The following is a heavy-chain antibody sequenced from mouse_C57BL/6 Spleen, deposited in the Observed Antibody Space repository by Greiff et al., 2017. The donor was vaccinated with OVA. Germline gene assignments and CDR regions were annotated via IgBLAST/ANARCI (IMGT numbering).Heavy chain of an antibody. J-gene: IGHJ3*01. D-gene: IGHD2-4*01. Sequence: VQLQQPGAELVKPGASVKLSCKASGYTFTSYWMHWVKQRPGRGLEWIGRIDPNSGGTKYNEKFKSKATLTVDKPSSTAYMQLSSLTSEDSAVCYCAREGDDYDGLGCAYWGKGTLVTVSA. CDR3: AREGDDYDGLGCAY. CDR2: IDPNSGGT. CDR1: GYTFTSYW. V-gene: IGHV1-72*01.